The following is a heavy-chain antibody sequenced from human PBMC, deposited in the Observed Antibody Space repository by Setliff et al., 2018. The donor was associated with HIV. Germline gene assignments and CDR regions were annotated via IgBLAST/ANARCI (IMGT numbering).Heavy chain of an antibody. D-gene: IGHD2-2*01. Sequence: SETLSLTCTVSGGSISSDVYYWGWIRQPPGKALEWIGVIHYTGSTHYNMSLTSRVTMSVDTSKNQFSLRLSSVTAADTAVYYCARGRSCSSSSCYLVYYYYYGMDVWGHGSTVTVSS. V-gene: IGHV4-39*01. CDR3: ARGRSCSSSSCYLVYYYYYGMDV. CDR1: GGSISSDVYY. J-gene: IGHJ6*02. CDR2: IHYTGST.